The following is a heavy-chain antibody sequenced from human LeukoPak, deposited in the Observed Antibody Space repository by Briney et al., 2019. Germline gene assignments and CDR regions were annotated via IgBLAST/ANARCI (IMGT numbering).Heavy chain of an antibody. CDR3: ARSDDILTGYYKANWFDP. CDR1: GFTFSSYS. CDR2: ISSSSSYI. D-gene: IGHD3-9*01. V-gene: IGHV3-21*04. Sequence: GGSLRLSCAASGFTFSSYSMNWVRQAPGKGLEWVSSISSSSSYIYYADSVKGRFTISRDNAKNSLYLQMNSLRAEDTAVYYCARSDDILTGYYKANWFDPWGQGTLVTVSS. J-gene: IGHJ5*02.